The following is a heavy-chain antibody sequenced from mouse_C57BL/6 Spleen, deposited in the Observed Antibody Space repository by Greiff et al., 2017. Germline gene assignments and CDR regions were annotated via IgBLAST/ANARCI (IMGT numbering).Heavy chain of an antibody. Sequence: QVQLQQPGAELVMPGASVKLSCKASGYTFTSYWMHWVKQRPGQGLEWIGEIDPSDSYTTYNQKFKGKSTLTVDKSSSTAYMQLSSLTSEDSAVYYCASHYGSSYGGYYFDYWGQGTTLTVSS. V-gene: IGHV1-69*01. CDR3: ASHYGSSYGGYYFDY. D-gene: IGHD1-1*01. CDR1: GYTFTSYW. J-gene: IGHJ2*01. CDR2: IDPSDSYT.